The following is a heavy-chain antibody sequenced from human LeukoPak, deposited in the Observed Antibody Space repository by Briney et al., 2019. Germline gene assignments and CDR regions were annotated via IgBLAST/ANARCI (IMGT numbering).Heavy chain of an antibody. D-gene: IGHD3-22*01. J-gene: IGHJ4*02. CDR2: INPNSGGT. V-gene: IGHV1-2*02. CDR1: GYTFTGYY. Sequence: ASVKVSCKASGYTFTGYYMHWVRQAPGQGLEWMGWINPNSGGTTYAQKFQGRVTMTRDTSISTAYMELSRLRSDDTAVYYCARGPGGYYDSSGYYYWGQGTLVTVSS. CDR3: ARGPGGYYDSSGYYY.